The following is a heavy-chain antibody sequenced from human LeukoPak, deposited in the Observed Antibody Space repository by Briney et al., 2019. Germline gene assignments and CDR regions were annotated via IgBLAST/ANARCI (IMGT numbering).Heavy chain of an antibody. J-gene: IGHJ4*02. V-gene: IGHV5-51*01. Sequence: GESLKISCKGPGYSFTSYWIGWVRQMPGKGLEWMGIIYPGDSETRYSPSFQGQVTISADKSFSTAYLQWSSLKASDTAIYFCARSGTSWYEFDYWGQGTLITVSS. CDR1: GYSFTSYW. CDR2: IYPGDSET. D-gene: IGHD2-2*01. CDR3: ARSGTSWYEFDY.